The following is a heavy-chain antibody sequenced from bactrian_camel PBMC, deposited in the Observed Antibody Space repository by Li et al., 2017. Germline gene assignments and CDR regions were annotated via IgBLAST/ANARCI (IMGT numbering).Heavy chain of an antibody. V-gene: IGHV3S53*01. CDR2: IDSDGIA. D-gene: IGHD1*01. J-gene: IGHJ6*01. CDR1: GSIYGDAC. CDR3: AADINVRFGHCQVSMDQADFGY. Sequence: ASGSIYGDACVGWLRQAPGKEREGVAAIDSDGIASYADSVKGRFTISRDTAKNTMYLQMNNLKPEDTAMYYCAADINVRFGHCQVSMDQADFGYWGQGTQVTVS.